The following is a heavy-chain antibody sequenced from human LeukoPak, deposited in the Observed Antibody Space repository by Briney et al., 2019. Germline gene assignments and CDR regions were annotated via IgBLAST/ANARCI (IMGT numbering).Heavy chain of an antibody. CDR3: ASRGYSSPYDY. CDR2: IKQDGSEK. J-gene: IGHJ4*02. CDR1: GFTFSSYW. V-gene: IGHV3-7*01. D-gene: IGHD5-18*01. Sequence: GGSLRLSCAASGFTFSSYWMSWVRQAPGKGLEWVANIKQDGSEKYYVDSVKGRFTISRDSAKNSLYLQMSSLRAEDTAVYYCASRGYSSPYDYWGQGTLVTVSS.